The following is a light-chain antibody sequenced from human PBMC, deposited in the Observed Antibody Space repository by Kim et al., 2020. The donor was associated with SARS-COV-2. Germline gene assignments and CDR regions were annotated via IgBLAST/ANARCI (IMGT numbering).Light chain of an antibody. CDR1: QSISSY. V-gene: IGKV1-39*01. Sequence: ASVGDRVTLTCRASQSISSYLNWYQQKPGKAPKLLIYAASSLQSGVPSRFSGSGSGTDFTLTISSLQPEDFATYYCQQSYITLPYTFGQGTKLEI. J-gene: IGKJ2*01. CDR3: QQSYITLPYT. CDR2: AAS.